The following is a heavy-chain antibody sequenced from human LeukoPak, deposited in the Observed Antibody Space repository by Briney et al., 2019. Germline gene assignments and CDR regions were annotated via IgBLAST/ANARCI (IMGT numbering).Heavy chain of an antibody. Sequence: GGSLRLSCAASGFAFRNYWMHWVRQGPGKGLLWVSRINRDGRATSYADSVKGRFTISRDNAKNTLYLQMNSPRAEDTAVYYCARDPYDILTGPYFDYWGQGTLVTVSS. D-gene: IGHD3-9*01. V-gene: IGHV3-74*01. CDR3: ARDPYDILTGPYFDY. CDR1: GFAFRNYW. CDR2: INRDGRAT. J-gene: IGHJ4*02.